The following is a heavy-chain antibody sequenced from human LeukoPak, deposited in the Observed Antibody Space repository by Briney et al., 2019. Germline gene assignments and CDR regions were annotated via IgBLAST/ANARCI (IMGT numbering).Heavy chain of an antibody. CDR2: INQDGSDM. CDR1: GFIFNTFW. Sequence: RGSLRLSCAASGFIFNTFWMNWVRLTPGKGLEWVVKINQDGSDMYYVDSVKGRFFVSRDNARNLVYLQMNSLRVDDTAVYYCARDFPGIGRGTFDFWGQGTIIIVSS. J-gene: IGHJ3*01. CDR3: ARDFPGIGRGTFDF. V-gene: IGHV3-7*03. D-gene: IGHD3-10*01.